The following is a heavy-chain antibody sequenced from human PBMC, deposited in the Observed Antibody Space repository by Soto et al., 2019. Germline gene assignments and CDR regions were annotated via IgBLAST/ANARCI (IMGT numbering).Heavy chain of an antibody. V-gene: IGHV4-34*01. D-gene: IGHD4-17*01. CDR2: INHSGST. CDR1: GGSFSGYY. Sequence: WETLSLTCAVYGGSFSGYYWSWIRQPPGKGLEWIGEINHSGSTNYNPSLKSRVTISVDTSKNQFSLKLSSVTAADTAVYYCARSDYGDYFDYWGQGTLVTVSS. CDR3: ARSDYGDYFDY. J-gene: IGHJ4*02.